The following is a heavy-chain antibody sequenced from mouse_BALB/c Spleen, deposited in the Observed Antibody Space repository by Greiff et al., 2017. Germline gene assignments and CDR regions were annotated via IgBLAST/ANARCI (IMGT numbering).Heavy chain of an antibody. CDR2: ISSGGSYT. CDR3: ARRDYIYYYAMDY. CDR1: GFTFSSYA. J-gene: IGHJ4*01. D-gene: IGHD2-4*01. V-gene: IGHV5-9-4*01. Sequence: EVKLVESGGGLVKPGGSLKLSCAASGFTFSSYAMSWVRQSPEKRLEWVAEISSGGSYTYYPDTVTGRFTISRDNAKNTLYLEMSSLRSEDTAMYYCARRDYIYYYAMDYWGQGTSVTVSS.